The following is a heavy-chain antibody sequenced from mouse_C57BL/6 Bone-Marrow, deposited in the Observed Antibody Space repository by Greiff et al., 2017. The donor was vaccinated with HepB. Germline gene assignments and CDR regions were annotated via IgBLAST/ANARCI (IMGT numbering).Heavy chain of an antibody. D-gene: IGHD1-1*01. Sequence: VQLQQSGPELVKPGASVKISCKASGYAFSSSWMNWVKQRPGKGLEWIGRIYPGDGDTNYNGKFKGKATLTADKSSSTAYMQLSSLTSEDSAVYFCARKDPYYGSLDYWGQGTTLTVSS. CDR3: ARKDPYYGSLDY. J-gene: IGHJ2*01. CDR1: GYAFSSSW. V-gene: IGHV1-82*01. CDR2: IYPGDGDT.